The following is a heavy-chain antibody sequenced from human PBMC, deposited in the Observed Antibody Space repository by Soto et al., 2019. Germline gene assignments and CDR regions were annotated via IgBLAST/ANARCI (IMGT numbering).Heavy chain of an antibody. V-gene: IGHV3-48*02. J-gene: IGHJ3*02. CDR3: AGWYYYDSSGYFSFDI. CDR1: GFTFSSYS. D-gene: IGHD3-22*01. Sequence: PGGSLRLSCAASGFTFSSYSMNWVRPAPGKGLEWVSYISSSSSTIYYADSVKGRFTISRDNAKNSLYLQMNSLRDEDTAVYYCAGWYYYDSSGYFSFDIWGQGTMVTVS. CDR2: ISSSSSTI.